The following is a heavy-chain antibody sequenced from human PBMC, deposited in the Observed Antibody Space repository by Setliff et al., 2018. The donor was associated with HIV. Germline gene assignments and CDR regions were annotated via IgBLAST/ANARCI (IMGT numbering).Heavy chain of an antibody. CDR3: ARNFGLSPSGKYYYYYGMDI. Sequence: GASVKVSCKASGYTFTAYYIHWVRQAPGQGLEWMGWINPYSGGTNYAQNFQGRVTMTRDTSINAAYMELRGLRSDDTAVYYCARNFGLSPSGKYYYYYGMDIWGQGTTVTVSS. D-gene: IGHD3-10*01. J-gene: IGHJ6*02. V-gene: IGHV1-2*02. CDR1: GYTFTAYY. CDR2: INPYSGGT.